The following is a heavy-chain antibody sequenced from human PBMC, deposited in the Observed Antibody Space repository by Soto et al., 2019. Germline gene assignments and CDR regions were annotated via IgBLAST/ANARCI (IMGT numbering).Heavy chain of an antibody. CDR3: ARYQQGPNYDFWSAYYYMDV. CDR1: GFTVSSNY. CDR2: IYSGGST. Sequence: HPGGSLRLSCAASGFTVSSNYMSWVRQAPGKGLEWVSVIYSGGSTYYADSVKGRFTISRDNSKNTLYLQMNSLRAEDTAVYYCARYQQGPNYDFWSAYYYMDVWGKGTTVTVSS. J-gene: IGHJ6*03. D-gene: IGHD3-3*01. V-gene: IGHV3-66*01.